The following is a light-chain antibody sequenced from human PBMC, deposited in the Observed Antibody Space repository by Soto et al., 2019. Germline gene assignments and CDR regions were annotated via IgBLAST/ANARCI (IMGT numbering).Light chain of an antibody. CDR3: QQYNKWPPWM. CDR1: QSVSSN. V-gene: IGKV3-15*01. CDR2: GAS. Sequence: EIVMTQSPATLSVSPGERATLSCRAGQSVSSNLAWYQQKPGQAPRLLIYGASTRATGIPARFSGSGSGTEFTLTISSLQSEDFAVYYCQQYNKWPPWMFGQGTKVEIK. J-gene: IGKJ1*01.